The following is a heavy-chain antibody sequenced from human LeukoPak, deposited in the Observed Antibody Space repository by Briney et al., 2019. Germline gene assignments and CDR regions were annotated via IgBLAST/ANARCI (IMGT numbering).Heavy chain of an antibody. CDR1: GFTFNTYT. CDR3: ARDPTSSWETAFDI. V-gene: IGHV3-21*01. Sequence: GGSLRLSCAASGFTFNTYTMSWVRQAPGKGLEWVLSIDSSNTYIYYADSVKGRFTISRDNAKNSLYLQMNSLRAEDTAVYYCARDPTSSWETAFDIWGQGTMVTVSS. J-gene: IGHJ3*02. D-gene: IGHD1-26*01. CDR2: IDSSNTYI.